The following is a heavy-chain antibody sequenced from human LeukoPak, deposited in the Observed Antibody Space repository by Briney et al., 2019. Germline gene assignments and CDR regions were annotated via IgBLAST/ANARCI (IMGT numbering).Heavy chain of an antibody. Sequence: GGSLRLSCAASGFTFSSYAMHWVRQAPGKGLEWVAVISYDGSNKYYADSVKGRFTISRDNSKNTLYLQMNSLRAEDTAVYYCARAGLNRGYFDYWGQGTLVTVSS. V-gene: IGHV3-30*04. CDR1: GFTFSSYA. CDR3: ARAGLNRGYFDY. D-gene: IGHD1-14*01. J-gene: IGHJ4*02. CDR2: ISYDGSNK.